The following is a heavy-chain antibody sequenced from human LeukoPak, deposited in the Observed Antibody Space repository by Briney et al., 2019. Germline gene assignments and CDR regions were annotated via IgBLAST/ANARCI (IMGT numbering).Heavy chain of an antibody. CDR3: AKDSYYGSGSYSADFDC. V-gene: IGHV3-7*03. D-gene: IGHD3-10*01. CDR2: IKQDGSEK. Sequence: GGSLRLSCAASGFTFSRYWMSWVRQAPGKGLEWVANIKQDGSEKYYVDSVKGRFTISRDNAKNSLYLQMNSLRPEDTALYYCAKDSYYGSGSYSADFDCWGQGTLVTVSS. CDR1: GFTFSRYW. J-gene: IGHJ4*02.